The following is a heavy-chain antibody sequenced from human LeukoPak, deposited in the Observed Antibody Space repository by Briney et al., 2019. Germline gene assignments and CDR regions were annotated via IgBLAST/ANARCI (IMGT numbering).Heavy chain of an antibody. CDR1: GYTFTSYY. J-gene: IGHJ5*02. Sequence: ASVKVSCKASGYTFTSYYTHWVRQAPGQGLEWMGIINPSGGSTSYAQKFQGRVTMTRDTSTSTVYMELSSLRSEDTAVYYCARDGDIGYCSSTSCSHLPWGQGTLVTVSS. V-gene: IGHV1-46*01. CDR2: INPSGGST. D-gene: IGHD2-2*01. CDR3: ARDGDIGYCSSTSCSHLP.